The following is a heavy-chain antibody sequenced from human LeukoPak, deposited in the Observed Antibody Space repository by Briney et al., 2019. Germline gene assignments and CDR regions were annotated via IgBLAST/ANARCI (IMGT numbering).Heavy chain of an antibody. D-gene: IGHD3-22*01. CDR1: GGSISSGGYY. J-gene: IGHJ4*02. CDR2: IYYSGST. CDR3: ARNTYYYDSSGYYSLDY. V-gene: IGHV4-31*03. Sequence: SETLSLTCTVSGGSISSGGYYWSWIRQHPGKGLEWIGYIYYSGSTYHNPSLKSRVTISVDTSKNQFSLKLSSVTAADTAVYYCARNTYYYDSSGYYSLDYWGQGTLVTVSS.